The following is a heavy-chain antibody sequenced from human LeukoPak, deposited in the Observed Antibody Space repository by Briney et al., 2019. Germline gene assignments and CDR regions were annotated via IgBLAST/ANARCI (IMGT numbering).Heavy chain of an antibody. CDR1: GYTFTDYY. Sequence: ASVKISCKVSGYTFTDYYMHWVQQAPGKGLEWMGLVDPEDGETIHAEKFQGRVTITADTSTDTAYMELSSLRSEDTAVYYCATVIRFLEWFPDYWGQGTLVTVSS. D-gene: IGHD3-3*01. CDR2: VDPEDGET. J-gene: IGHJ4*02. CDR3: ATVIRFLEWFPDY. V-gene: IGHV1-69-2*01.